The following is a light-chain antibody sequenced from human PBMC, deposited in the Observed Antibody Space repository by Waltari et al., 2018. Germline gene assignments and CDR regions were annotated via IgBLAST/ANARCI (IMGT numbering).Light chain of an antibody. CDR2: AAS. CDR1: QRVSNN. J-gene: IGKJ2*01. CDR3: QQYNEWPYT. V-gene: IGKV3-15*01. Sequence: ETVMIQSPATLSVSPGERATLSCRASQRVSNNVAWFQQTLGQAPRLLIYAASSRSTNIPGRFGGSGSGTDFTLTISSLQAEDFAVYYCQQYNEWPYTFGQGTVLEI.